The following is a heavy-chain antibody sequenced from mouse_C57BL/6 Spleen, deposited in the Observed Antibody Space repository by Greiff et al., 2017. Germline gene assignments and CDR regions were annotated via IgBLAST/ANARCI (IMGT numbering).Heavy chain of an antibody. D-gene: IGHD1-1*01. V-gene: IGHV1-64*01. Sequence: QVQLQQPGAELVKPGASVKLSCKASGYTFTSYWMHWVKQRPGQGLEWIGMIHPNSGSTNYNEKFKSKATLTVDKSSSTAYMQLSSLTSEDSAVYYCARSEAYYGSRGGYAMDYWGQGTSVTVSS. CDR1: GYTFTSYW. CDR2: IHPNSGST. CDR3: ARSEAYYGSRGGYAMDY. J-gene: IGHJ4*01.